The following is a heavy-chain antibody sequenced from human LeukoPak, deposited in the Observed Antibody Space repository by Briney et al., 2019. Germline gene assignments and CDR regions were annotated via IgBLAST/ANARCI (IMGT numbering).Heavy chain of an antibody. CDR1: AFTFTTYA. Sequence: PGGSLRLSCAAAAFTFTTYAMSWVRQAPGRGLEWVSAISGSGGSTYYADSVKGRFTISRDNSKNTLYLQMNSLRAEDTAVYYCAKDHWNYPLGYWGQGTLVTVSS. V-gene: IGHV3-23*01. D-gene: IGHD1-7*01. CDR2: ISGSGGST. J-gene: IGHJ4*02. CDR3: AKDHWNYPLGY.